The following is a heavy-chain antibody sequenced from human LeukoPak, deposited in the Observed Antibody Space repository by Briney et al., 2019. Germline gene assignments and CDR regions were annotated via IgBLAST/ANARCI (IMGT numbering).Heavy chain of an antibody. D-gene: IGHD3-9*01. CDR1: GFTFSSYS. CDR2: ISRSSSYI. V-gene: IGHV3-21*01. CDR3: ARATTYDILTGYFDY. Sequence: GGSLRLSCAGSGFTFSSYSMKWVRQAPGKGLEWVSSISRSSSYIYYADSVKGRFTMSRDNAKNSLYLQMNSLRAEDTAVYYCARATTYDILTGYFDYWGQGTLVTVSS. J-gene: IGHJ4*02.